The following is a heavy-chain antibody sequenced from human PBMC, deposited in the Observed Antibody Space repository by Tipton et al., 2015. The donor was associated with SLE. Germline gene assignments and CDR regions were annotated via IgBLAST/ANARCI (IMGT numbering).Heavy chain of an antibody. Sequence: TLSLTCTVSPDSIKTYYWSWIRQPPGKGLQWIGYVYYTGGTNYNPSLKSRVTISADTSNNQFSLKLSSVTAADTAVYYCARDKFGGPFDSWGQGTLVTVSS. CDR1: PDSIKTYY. V-gene: IGHV4-59*01. CDR2: VYYTGGT. D-gene: IGHD3-16*01. J-gene: IGHJ4*02. CDR3: ARDKFGGPFDS.